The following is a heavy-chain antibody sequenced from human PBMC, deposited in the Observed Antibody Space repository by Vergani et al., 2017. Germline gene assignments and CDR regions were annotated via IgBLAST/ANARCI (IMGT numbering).Heavy chain of an antibody. J-gene: IGHJ5*02. D-gene: IGHD3-22*01. CDR2: IFYSGST. Sequence: QLQLQELGPGLVKPSETLSLPCTVPGGSISSSSYYWGWIRQPPGKGREWLGGIFYSGSTYYNPSLKSCVTISVDTSKNQFSMKLSSVTAADTAVYYCAREADYDDSSGYYGGLNWFDPWGQGTLVTVSS. V-gene: IGHV4-39*07. CDR1: GGSISSSSYY. CDR3: AREADYDDSSGYYGGLNWFDP.